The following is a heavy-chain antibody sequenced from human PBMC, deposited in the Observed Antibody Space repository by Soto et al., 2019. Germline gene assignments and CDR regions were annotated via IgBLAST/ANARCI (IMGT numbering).Heavy chain of an antibody. CDR3: AASHLGFGEFINWFDP. CDR2: TSANNDHT. D-gene: IGHD3-10*01. V-gene: IGHV1-18*04. J-gene: IGHJ5*02. CDR1: GYTFSRYG. Sequence: ASVKVSCKASGYTFSRYGISWVRQAPGQGLEWMAWTSANNDHTNYAEKLQGRVTITADESTSTAYMELSSLRSEDTAVYYCAASHLGFGEFINWFDPWGQGTLVTVSS.